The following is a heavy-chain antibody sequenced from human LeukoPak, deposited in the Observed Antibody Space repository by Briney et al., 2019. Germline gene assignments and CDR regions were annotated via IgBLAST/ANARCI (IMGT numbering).Heavy chain of an antibody. CDR3: ARDREVVPAAIGWFDP. CDR1: GFTFSDYY. D-gene: IGHD2-2*01. J-gene: IGHJ5*02. CDR2: ISSSGSTI. Sequence: GGSLRLSCAASGFTFSDYYMSWIRQAPGKGLEWVSYISSSGSTIYYADSVKGRFTISRDNAKNLLYLQMNSLRAEDTAVYYCARDREVVPAAIGWFDPWGQGTLVTVSS. V-gene: IGHV3-11*04.